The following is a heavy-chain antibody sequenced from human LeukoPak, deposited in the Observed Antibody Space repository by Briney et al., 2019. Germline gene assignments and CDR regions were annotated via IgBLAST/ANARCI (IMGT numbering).Heavy chain of an antibody. Sequence: SETLALTCTVSGYSITSGYYWGWVRQPPGKGLEWLASIYHSESTFYNPSLQSRVTISVDTSKNQFSLKLSSVTAADTAVYYCASVKGRKGIAAPNWFDPWGQGTLVTVSS. D-gene: IGHD6-13*01. J-gene: IGHJ5*02. CDR2: IYHSEST. CDR3: ASVKGRKGIAAPNWFDP. V-gene: IGHV4-38-2*02. CDR1: GYSITSGYY.